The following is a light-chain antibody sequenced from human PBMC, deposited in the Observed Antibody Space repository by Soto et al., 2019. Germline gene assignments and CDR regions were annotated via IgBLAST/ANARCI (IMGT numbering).Light chain of an antibody. V-gene: IGLV1-40*01. J-gene: IGLJ1*01. CDR3: QSYAGSNTYV. CDR1: SSNIGAGYD. CDR2: ANS. Sequence: QSVLTQPPSVSGAPGQRVTISCTGSSSNIGAGYDVHWYQQLPGTAPKLLIYANSNRPSGVPDRFSGSNSGTSASLAITGLQAEDEADYFCQSYAGSNTYVFGSGTKLTVL.